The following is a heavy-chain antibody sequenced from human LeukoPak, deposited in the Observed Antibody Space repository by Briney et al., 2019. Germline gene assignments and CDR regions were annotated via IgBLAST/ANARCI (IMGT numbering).Heavy chain of an antibody. D-gene: IGHD6-13*01. CDR1: GYSFTSYY. CDR2: TNPGGGST. J-gene: IGHJ4*02. CDR3: ARGPPAGTPYFDY. Sequence: ASVKLSCKASGYSFTSYYMHWVRQAPGQGLEWMGITNPGGGSTSFAQKFQGRVTMTSDTSTSAVYMELSSLRSGDTAVYYCARGPPAGTPYFDYWGQGTLVTVSS. V-gene: IGHV1-46*01.